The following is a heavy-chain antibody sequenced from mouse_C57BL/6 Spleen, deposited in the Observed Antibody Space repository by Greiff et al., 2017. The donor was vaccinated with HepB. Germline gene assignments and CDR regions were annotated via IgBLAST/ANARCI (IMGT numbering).Heavy chain of an antibody. CDR2: ISSGGSYT. CDR1: GFTFSSYG. V-gene: IGHV5-6*01. CDR3: ARQRGGNYEGYFDY. J-gene: IGHJ2*01. Sequence: EVQRVESGGDLVKPGGSLKLSCAASGFTFSSYGMSWVRQTPDKRLEWVATISSGGSYTYYPDSVKGRFTISRDNAKNTLYLQMSSLKSEDTAMYYCARQRGGNYEGYFDYWGQGTTLTVSS. D-gene: IGHD2-1*01.